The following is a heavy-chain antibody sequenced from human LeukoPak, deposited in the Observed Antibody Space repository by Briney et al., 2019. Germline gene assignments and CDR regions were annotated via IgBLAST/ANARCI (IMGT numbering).Heavy chain of an antibody. D-gene: IGHD6-13*01. Sequence: SVKVSCKASGGTFSSYAISWVRQAPGQGLEWMGGIIPIFGTANYAQKFQGRVTITADESTSTAYMELSSLRSEDTAVYYCEIAAAGSYYFDYWGQGTLVTVSS. V-gene: IGHV1-69*13. CDR2: IIPIFGTA. J-gene: IGHJ4*02. CDR3: EIAAAGSYYFDY. CDR1: GGTFSSYA.